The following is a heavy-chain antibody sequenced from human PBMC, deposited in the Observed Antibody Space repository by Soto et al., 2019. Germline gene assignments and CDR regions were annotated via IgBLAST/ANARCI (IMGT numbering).Heavy chain of an antibody. D-gene: IGHD7-27*01. V-gene: IGHV3-48*01. CDR1: GFILSDCA. Sequence: EVQLVESGGGLVQPGGSLRLSCATSGFILSDCAMNWVRQAPGKGLEWVSYISSSSSVIDYADSVKGRFTVSRDNAMNSLYLQMNSLRAEDTAVYYCARDLSWGSNWYYYMDVWGKGTTVTVSS. CDR2: ISSSSSVI. J-gene: IGHJ6*03. CDR3: ARDLSWGSNWYYYMDV.